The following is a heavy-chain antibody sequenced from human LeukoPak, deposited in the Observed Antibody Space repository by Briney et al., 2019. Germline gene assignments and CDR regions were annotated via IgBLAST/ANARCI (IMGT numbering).Heavy chain of an antibody. D-gene: IGHD6-13*01. CDR2: IKQDGSEK. Sequence: GGSLRLSCAASGFTFSSYWMSWVRQAPGKGLEWAANIKQDGSEKYYVDSVKGRFTISRDNAKNSLYLQMNSLRAEDTAVYYCARGTIAAAGYYYFDYWGQGTQVTVSS. CDR3: ARGTIAAAGYYYFDY. CDR1: GFTFSSYW. V-gene: IGHV3-7*04. J-gene: IGHJ4*02.